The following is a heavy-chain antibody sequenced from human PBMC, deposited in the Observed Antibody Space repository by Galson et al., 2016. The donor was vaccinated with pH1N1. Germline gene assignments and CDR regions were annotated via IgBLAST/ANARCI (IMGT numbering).Heavy chain of an antibody. CDR1: EFTFSDYF. D-gene: IGHD3-10*01. Sequence: SLRLSCAASEFTFSDYFMGWVRQAPGKGLEYISYISASGDYTNYAYSVKGRFTVSRDNDKKSMYLQINSLRVEDTAIYYCARGEPLRSLYSGSVSHNFDYWGQGTLVTVSS. CDR2: ISASGDYT. CDR3: ARGEPLRSLYSGSVSHNFDY. V-gene: IGHV3-11*05. J-gene: IGHJ4*01.